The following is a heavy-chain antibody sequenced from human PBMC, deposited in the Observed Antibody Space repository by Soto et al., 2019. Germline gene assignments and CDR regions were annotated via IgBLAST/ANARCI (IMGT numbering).Heavy chain of an antibody. CDR1: GGSLRNSV. CDR3: ARLGHPGH. Sequence: QVQLVQSGAEVKKPGSSVKVSCTASGGSLRNSVISWVRQAPAQRLEWMGGVIPILGTANYAQKFQGRVTMTADEATSTAYMDLSSLYPDDTALYYCARLGHPGHWGPGTLVIVSS. V-gene: IGHV1-69*01. CDR2: VIPILGTA. J-gene: IGHJ4*02.